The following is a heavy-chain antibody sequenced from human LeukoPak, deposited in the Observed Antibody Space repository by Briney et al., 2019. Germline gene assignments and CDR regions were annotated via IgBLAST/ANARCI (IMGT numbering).Heavy chain of an antibody. CDR3: AKGGVRGVVYFDY. J-gene: IGHJ4*02. D-gene: IGHD3-10*01. Sequence: GGSLRLSCAASGFTFSSYGMDWVRQAPGKGLEWVAVISYDGSNKYYADSVKGRFTISRDNSKNTLYLQMNSLRAEDTAVYYCAKGGVRGVVYFDYWGQGTLVTVSS. CDR2: ISYDGSNK. V-gene: IGHV3-30*18. CDR1: GFTFSSYG.